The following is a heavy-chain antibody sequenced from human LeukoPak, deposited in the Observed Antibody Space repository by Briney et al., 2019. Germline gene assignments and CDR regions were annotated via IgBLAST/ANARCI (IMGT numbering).Heavy chain of an antibody. CDR2: IYYSGNT. D-gene: IGHD3-16*01. V-gene: IGHV4-59*08. CDR3: ARVGDGNFDY. CDR1: GGSISSYY. Sequence: SETLSLTCTVSGGSISSYYWSGIRQPPGKKLEWIGYIYYSGNTNYNPSLKSRVTISIDTSKNQFSLKVSSVTAADSAVYYCARVGDGNFDYWGQGTLVTVSS. J-gene: IGHJ4*02.